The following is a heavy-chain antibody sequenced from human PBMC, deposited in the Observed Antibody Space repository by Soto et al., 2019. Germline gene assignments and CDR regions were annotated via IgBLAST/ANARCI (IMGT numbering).Heavy chain of an antibody. CDR1: GFTFSSYA. CDR2: ISYDGSNK. CDR3: ARDLVVVPAAIPGGPFDY. J-gene: IGHJ4*02. Sequence: VGSLRLSCAASGFTFSSYAMHWVRQAPGKGLEWVAVISYDGSNKYYADSVKGRFTISRDNSKNTLYLQMNSLRAEDTAVYYCARDLVVVPAAIPGGPFDYWGQGTLVTVSS. V-gene: IGHV3-30-3*01. D-gene: IGHD2-2*02.